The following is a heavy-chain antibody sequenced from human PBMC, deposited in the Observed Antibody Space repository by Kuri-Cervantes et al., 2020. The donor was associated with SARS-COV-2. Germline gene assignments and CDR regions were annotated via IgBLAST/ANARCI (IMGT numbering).Heavy chain of an antibody. V-gene: IGHV3-23*01. CDR2: ISGSGGST. J-gene: IGHJ5*02. CDR3: SKDLGRPNWFDP. CDR1: GFTFSSYA. Sequence: GGSLRLSCAASGFTFSSYAMSWVRQAPGKGLEWVSAISGSGGSTYYADSVKGRFTISRDNSKNTLYLQMNSLRAEDTSVYYCSKDLGRPNWFDPWGQGTLVTVSS.